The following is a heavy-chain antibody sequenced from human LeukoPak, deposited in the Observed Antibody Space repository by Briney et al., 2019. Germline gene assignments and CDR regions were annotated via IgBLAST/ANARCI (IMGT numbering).Heavy chain of an antibody. CDR1: GFTVSSNY. Sequence: PGGSLRLSCAASGFTVSSNYMSWVRQAPGKGLEWVSVIYSGGSTYYADSVKGRFTISRDNSKNTLYLQMNSLRAEDTAVYYCAKDQAPYDSSGYLFDYWGQGTLVTVSS. D-gene: IGHD3-22*01. CDR3: AKDQAPYDSSGYLFDY. CDR2: IYSGGST. V-gene: IGHV3-53*05. J-gene: IGHJ4*02.